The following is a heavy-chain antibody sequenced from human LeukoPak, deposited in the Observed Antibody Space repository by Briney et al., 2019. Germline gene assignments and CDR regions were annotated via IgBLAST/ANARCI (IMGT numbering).Heavy chain of an antibody. J-gene: IGHJ3*02. CDR1: GFTFSSYS. D-gene: IGHD3-22*01. CDR2: ISSSSSTI. CDR3: ASRYYYDSSGYYLDAFDI. V-gene: IGHV3-48*01. Sequence: PGGSLRLSCAASGFTFSSYSMNWVRQAPGKGLEWVSYISSSSSTIYYADSVKGRFTISRDNSKNTLYLQMNSLRAEDTAVYYCASRYYYDSSGYYLDAFDIWGQGTMVTVSS.